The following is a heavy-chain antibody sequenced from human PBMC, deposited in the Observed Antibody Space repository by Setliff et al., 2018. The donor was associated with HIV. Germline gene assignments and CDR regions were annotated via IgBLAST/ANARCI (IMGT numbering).Heavy chain of an antibody. V-gene: IGHV4-61*05. D-gene: IGHD3-22*01. CDR1: GGSITSSSSY. J-gene: IGHJ4*02. Sequence: SETLSLTCSVSGGSITSSSSYWGWIRQSPGKGLEWIGYIFYSGSTNYNPSLKSRVTISVDTSKNQFSLKLSYVTAADTAVYFCARGEYDSGGYFFDKWGQGALVTVSS. CDR2: IFYSGST. CDR3: ARGEYDSGGYFFDK.